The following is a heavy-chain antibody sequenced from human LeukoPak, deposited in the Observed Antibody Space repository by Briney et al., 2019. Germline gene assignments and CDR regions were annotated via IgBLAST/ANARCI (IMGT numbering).Heavy chain of an antibody. CDR2: INPSGGST. CDR1: GHTFTSYY. Sequence: ASVKVSCKASGHTFTSYYMHWVRQAPGQGLEWMGIINPSGGSTSYAQKFQGRVTMTRDTSTSTVYMELSSLRSEDTAVYYCARDVEATVKGGYFDYWGQGTLVTVSS. J-gene: IGHJ4*02. V-gene: IGHV1-46*01. D-gene: IGHD4-11*01. CDR3: ARDVEATVKGGYFDY.